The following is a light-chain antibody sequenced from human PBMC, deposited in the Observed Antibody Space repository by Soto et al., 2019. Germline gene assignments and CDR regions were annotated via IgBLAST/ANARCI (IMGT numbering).Light chain of an antibody. CDR3: EQSYSSPFT. J-gene: IGKJ4*02. CDR1: QSISSY. Sequence: DIQMTQSPSSLSASVGDRVTITCRASQSISSYLNWYQQKPGKAPKLLIYAASSLESGIPSRFSSSGSGTDFTLTNNGLQPEDCATYYCEQSYSSPFTCRGGTKVEIK. CDR2: AAS. V-gene: IGKV1-39*01.